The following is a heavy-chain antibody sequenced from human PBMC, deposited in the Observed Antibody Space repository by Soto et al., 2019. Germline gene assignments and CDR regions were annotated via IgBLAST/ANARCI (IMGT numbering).Heavy chain of an antibody. CDR2: ISWDGGST. Sequence: GGSLRLSCAASGFTFDDYTMHWVRQAPGKGLEWVSLISWDGGSTYYADSVKGRFTISRDNSKNSLYLQMNRLRTEDTALYYCAKEGIEGQQLVRYYYYGMDVWGQGTTVTVSS. CDR1: GFTFDDYT. CDR3: AKEGIEGQQLVRYYYYGMDV. J-gene: IGHJ6*02. V-gene: IGHV3-43*01. D-gene: IGHD6-13*01.